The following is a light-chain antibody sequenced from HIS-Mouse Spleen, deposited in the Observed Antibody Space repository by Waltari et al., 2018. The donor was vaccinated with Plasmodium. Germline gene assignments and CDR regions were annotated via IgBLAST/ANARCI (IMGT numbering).Light chain of an antibody. CDR3: QQYNSYSWT. CDR2: KAS. V-gene: IGKV1-5*03. Sequence: DIQMTQSPSTLSQSVGDRVIITCRASQSISSWLAWYQQKPGKAPKLLIYKASSLESGVPSRFSGSGSGTEFTLTISSLQPDDFATYYCQQYNSYSWTFGQGTKVEIK. CDR1: QSISSW. J-gene: IGKJ1*01.